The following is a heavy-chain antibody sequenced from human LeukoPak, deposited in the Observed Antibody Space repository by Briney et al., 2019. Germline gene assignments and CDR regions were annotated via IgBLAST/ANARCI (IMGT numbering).Heavy chain of an antibody. V-gene: IGHV3-48*03. CDR3: AELGITMIGGV. D-gene: IGHD3-10*02. Sequence: GGSLRLSCAASGSTFSTYEMNWVRQAPGKGLEWVSYISSSGRFIYYADSVKGRFTISRDNAKNSLSLQMNSLRAEDTAVYYCAELGITMIGGVWGKGTTVTISS. CDR1: GSTFSTYE. J-gene: IGHJ6*04. CDR2: ISSSGRFI.